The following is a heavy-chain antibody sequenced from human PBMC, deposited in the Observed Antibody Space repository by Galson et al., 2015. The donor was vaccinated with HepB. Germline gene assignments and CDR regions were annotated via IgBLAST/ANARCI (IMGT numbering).Heavy chain of an antibody. CDR1: GFTFSSSA. CDR3: AKPSHSVNDFLYYFDF. V-gene: IGHV3-23*01. Sequence: SLRLSCAASGFTFSSSAMTWVRQAPGKGLEWVSSITGSGATYYADSVKGRFTISRDNFKNTLDLQVNSLRAEDTAVYFCAKPSHSVNDFLYYFDFWGQGTLVTVSS. CDR2: ITGSGAT. J-gene: IGHJ4*02. D-gene: IGHD5/OR15-5a*01.